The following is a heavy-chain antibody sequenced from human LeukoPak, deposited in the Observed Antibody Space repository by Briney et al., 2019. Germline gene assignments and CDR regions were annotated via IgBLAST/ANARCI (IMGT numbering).Heavy chain of an antibody. V-gene: IGHV1-8*01. Sequence: GASVKVSCKASGYTFTSYDINWVRQATGQGLEWMGWMNPNSGNTGYAQKFQGRVTMTRNTSISTAYMELSSLRSEDTAVYYCARGRYCSGGSCYHENWSDPWGLGTLVTVSS. CDR3: ARGRYCSGGSCYHENWSDP. D-gene: IGHD2-15*01. J-gene: IGHJ5*02. CDR1: GYTFTSYD. CDR2: MNPNSGNT.